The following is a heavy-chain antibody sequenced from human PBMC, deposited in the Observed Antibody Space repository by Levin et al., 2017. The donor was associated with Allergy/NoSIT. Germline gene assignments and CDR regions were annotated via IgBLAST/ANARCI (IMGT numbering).Heavy chain of an antibody. D-gene: IGHD6-19*01. CDR2: ISNSGDYI. V-gene: IGHV3-23*01. J-gene: IGHJ4*02. CDR1: GFTFSSFA. Sequence: SGGSLRLSCAASGFTFSSFAMSWVRQAPGKGLEWVSGISNSGDYIYYADSVKGRFTISRDNSKNTLYMQMNSLRAEDTALYYCAKWGRSIALAGDSDYWGQGTLVTVSS. CDR3: AKWGRSIALAGDSDY.